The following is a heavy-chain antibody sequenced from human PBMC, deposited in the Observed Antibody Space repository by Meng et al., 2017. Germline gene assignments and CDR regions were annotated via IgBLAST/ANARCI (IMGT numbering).Heavy chain of an antibody. CDR3: ARGRGYSYGYRGGAFDI. CDR2: INHSGST. V-gene: IGHV4-34*01. Sequence: QVQLQQWGGGLLKPSETLSLTCAVYGGSFSGYYWSWIRQPPGKGLEWIGEINHSGSTNYNPSLKSRVTISVDTSKNQFSLKLSSVTAADTAVYYCARGRGYSYGYRGGAFDIWGQGTMVTVSS. CDR1: GGSFSGYY. J-gene: IGHJ3*02. D-gene: IGHD5-18*01.